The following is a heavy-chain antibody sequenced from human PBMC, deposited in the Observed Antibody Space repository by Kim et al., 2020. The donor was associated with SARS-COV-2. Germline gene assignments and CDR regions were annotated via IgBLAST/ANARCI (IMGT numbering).Heavy chain of an antibody. J-gene: IGHJ4*02. CDR2: IKQDGSEK. D-gene: IGHD2-8*01. CDR3: ARDPVEDCTNGVCYSLGFDY. V-gene: IGHV3-7*01. Sequence: GGSLRLSCAASGFTFSSYWLSWVRQAPGKGLEWVANIKQDGSEKYYVDSVKGRFTTSRDNAKNSLYLQMNSLRAEDTAVYYCARDPVEDCTNGVCYSLGFDYWGQGTLVTVSS. CDR1: GFTFSSYW.